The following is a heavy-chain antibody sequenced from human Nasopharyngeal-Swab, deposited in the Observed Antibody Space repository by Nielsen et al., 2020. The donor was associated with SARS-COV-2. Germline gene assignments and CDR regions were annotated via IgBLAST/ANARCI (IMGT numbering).Heavy chain of an antibody. V-gene: IGHV4-34*01. J-gene: IGHJ3*02. Sequence: SQTLSLTSAVYRGSFSGYYWSWIRQPPGKGLEWIGEINHSGSTNYNPSLKRRVTISVETSKNQFSLKLSYVTAAGTAVYYCARDYYVILTGYYRIDAFDIWGQGTMVTVSS. CDR1: RGSFSGYY. CDR2: INHSGST. CDR3: ARDYYVILTGYYRIDAFDI. D-gene: IGHD3-9*01.